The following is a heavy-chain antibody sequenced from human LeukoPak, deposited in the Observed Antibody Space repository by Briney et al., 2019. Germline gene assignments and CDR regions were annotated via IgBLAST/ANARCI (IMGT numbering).Heavy chain of an antibody. Sequence: SETLSLTCTVSGGSISSYYWSWIRQPPGKGLEWIGYIYYSGSTHYNPSLKSRVTISLDTSKNQFSLKLSSVTAADTAVYYCAVGSSSRYYYYYGMDVWGQGTTVTVSS. D-gene: IGHD6-6*01. V-gene: IGHV4-59*01. J-gene: IGHJ6*02. CDR1: GGSISSYY. CDR3: AVGSSSRYYYYYGMDV. CDR2: IYYSGST.